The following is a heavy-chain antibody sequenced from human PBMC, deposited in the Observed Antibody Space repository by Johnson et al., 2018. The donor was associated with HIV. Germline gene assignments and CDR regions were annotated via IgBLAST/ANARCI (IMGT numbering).Heavy chain of an antibody. CDR1: RFTFSDYY. CDR2: ISSSGGTI. CDR3: AKATEGEGLWAFDI. J-gene: IGHJ3*02. V-gene: IGHV3-11*01. Sequence: QVQLVESGGGLVKPGGSLRLSCAASRFTFSDYYMSWIRQTPGKGLEWVSYISSSGGTIYYADSVKGRFTISRDNGKNSLYLQMNSLRTEDTALYYCAKATEGEGLWAFDIWGQGTMVTVSS. D-gene: IGHD1-26*01.